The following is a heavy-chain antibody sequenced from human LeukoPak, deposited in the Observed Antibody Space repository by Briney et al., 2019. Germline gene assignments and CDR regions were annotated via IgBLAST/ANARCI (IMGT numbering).Heavy chain of an antibody. CDR3: ARQNSSPFDY. V-gene: IGHV3-30*04. CDR1: GFSFSSYA. Sequence: PGRSLRLSCAASGFSFSSYAIHWVRQAPGKGLEWVAFIRYDGSNKYYADSVKGRFTISRDNSKNTLYLQMKSLRAEDTAVYYCARQNSSPFDYWGQGTLVTVSS. D-gene: IGHD6-19*01. CDR2: IRYDGSNK. J-gene: IGHJ4*02.